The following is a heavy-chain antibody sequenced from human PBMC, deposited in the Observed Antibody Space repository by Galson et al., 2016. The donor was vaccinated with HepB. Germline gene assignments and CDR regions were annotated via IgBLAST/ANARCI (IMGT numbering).Heavy chain of an antibody. D-gene: IGHD1-26*01. CDR2: IDHSGST. V-gene: IGHV4-39*01. J-gene: IGHJ5*02. CDR3: ARSGIQYFWFDP. Sequence: ETLSLTCTVSGDSISISGYYWGWVRQPPGKGLEWIGSIDHSGSTYYNPSLKSRVTISIDTSKNQFSLKVNSVTAADTAVYYCARSGIQYFWFDPWGQGTLVTVSS. CDR1: GDSISISGYY.